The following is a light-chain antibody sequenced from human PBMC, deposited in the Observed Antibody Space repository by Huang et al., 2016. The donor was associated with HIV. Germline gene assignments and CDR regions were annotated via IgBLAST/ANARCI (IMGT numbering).Light chain of an antibody. J-gene: IGKJ5*01. V-gene: IGKV3-11*01. CDR2: DVS. Sequence: EIVLTQSPATLSLSPGETTTLSCRASQSVSTYLAWFQQKRGQPPRLLIYDVSNRATGIPARFRGSGSGTDFTLTISRLEPEDFAVYYCQQRGNWPFTFGQGTRLEI. CDR3: QQRGNWPFT. CDR1: QSVSTY.